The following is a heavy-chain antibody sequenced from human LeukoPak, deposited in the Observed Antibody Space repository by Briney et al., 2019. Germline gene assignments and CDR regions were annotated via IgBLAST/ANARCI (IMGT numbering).Heavy chain of an antibody. Sequence: PGRSLRLSCAASGFTFSSYDMHWVRQASGKGLEWVAVISDDRSNKYYADSVKGRFTISRDNSKNTLYLQMNSLRAEDTAVYYCAKSYYDFWSGYYQTFDYWGQGTLVTVSS. D-gene: IGHD3-3*01. J-gene: IGHJ4*02. CDR1: GFTFSSYD. CDR3: AKSYYDFWSGYYQTFDY. V-gene: IGHV3-30*18. CDR2: ISDDRSNK.